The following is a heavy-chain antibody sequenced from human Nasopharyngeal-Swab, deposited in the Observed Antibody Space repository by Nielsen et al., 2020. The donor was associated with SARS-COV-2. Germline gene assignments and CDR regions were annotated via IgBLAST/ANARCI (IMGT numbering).Heavy chain of an antibody. CDR2: INHRGGT. V-gene: IGHV4-34*01. D-gene: IGHD2-2*01. CDR1: GGSFSDSP. CDR3: ARGPDQVHSFDS. J-gene: IGHJ4*02. Sequence: SETLSLTCAVYGGSFSDSPWSWLRLLPGKGLEWIGEINHRGGTAYRSSLKSRVSISVDTSKNQFSLELRSVTAADTADYFCARGPDQVHSFDSWDQGRLVTVSS.